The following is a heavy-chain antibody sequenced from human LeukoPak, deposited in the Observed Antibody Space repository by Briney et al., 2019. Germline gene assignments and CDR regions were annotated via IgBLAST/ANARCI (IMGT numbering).Heavy chain of an antibody. CDR2: IYYSGST. D-gene: IGHD6-6*01. CDR3: ARRHVEYSSSSDPYYFDY. Sequence: SETLSLTCTVSGGSISSSSYYWGWIRQPPGKGLEGIGSIYYSGSTYYNPSLKSRVTISVDTSKNQFSLKLSSVTAADTAVYYCARRHVEYSSSSDPYYFDYWGQGTLVTVSS. V-gene: IGHV4-39*07. CDR1: GGSISSSSYY. J-gene: IGHJ4*02.